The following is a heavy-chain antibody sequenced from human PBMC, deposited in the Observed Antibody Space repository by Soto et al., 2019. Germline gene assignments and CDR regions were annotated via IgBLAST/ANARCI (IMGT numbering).Heavy chain of an antibody. Sequence: QVHLQESGPRLVRPSETLSLTCTVSGDSISSSYWSWIRQPPGKGLEWIGCIDYTGSTYYNPSRKAPVTISVDTSKSQFYLKVDSVTAADTAVYYCARMGDWGEFVDSWGQGALVTVSS. CDR3: ARMGDWGEFVDS. CDR1: GDSISSSY. CDR2: IDYTGST. D-gene: IGHD2-21*02. V-gene: IGHV4-59*01. J-gene: IGHJ5*01.